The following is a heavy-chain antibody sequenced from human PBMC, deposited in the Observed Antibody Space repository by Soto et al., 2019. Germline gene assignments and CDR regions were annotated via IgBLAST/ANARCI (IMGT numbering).Heavy chain of an antibody. D-gene: IGHD2-15*01. CDR1: GGSISSYY. CDR2: IYYSGST. CDR3: ARGYCSGGSCYYQFDY. V-gene: IGHV4-59*01. J-gene: IGHJ4*02. Sequence: ETLSLTCTVSGGSISSYYWSWIRQPPGKGLEWIGYIYYSGSTNYNPSLKSRVTISVDTSKNQFSLKLSSVTAADTAVYYCARGYCSGGSCYYQFDYWGQGTLVTVSS.